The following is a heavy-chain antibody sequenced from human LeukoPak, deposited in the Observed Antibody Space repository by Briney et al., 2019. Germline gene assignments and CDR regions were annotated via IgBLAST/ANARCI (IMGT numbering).Heavy chain of an antibody. CDR2: IYYSGST. CDR1: GGSISSGDYY. J-gene: IGHJ4*02. CDR3: ARSIVVVVAATPNSYFDY. D-gene: IGHD2-15*01. V-gene: IGHV4-30-4*01. Sequence: PSQTLSLTCTVSGGSISSGDYYWSWIRQPPGKGLEWIGYIYYSGSTYYNPSLKSRVTISVDTSKNQFSLKLSSVTAADTAVYYCARSIVVVVAATPNSYFDYWGQGTLVTVSS.